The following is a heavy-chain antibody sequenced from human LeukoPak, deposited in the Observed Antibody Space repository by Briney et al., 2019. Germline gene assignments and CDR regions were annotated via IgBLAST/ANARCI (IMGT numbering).Heavy chain of an antibody. J-gene: IGHJ4*02. CDR3: ARAPDDYDFWSGPFDY. D-gene: IGHD3-3*01. CDR1: GYTFTNYG. CDR2: SSAYSGNT. Sequence: GASVKVSCKASGYTFTNYGISWVRQAPGQGLEWMGRSSAYSGNTNYAQNLQGRVTMTTDTSTSTAYMELRSLRSDDTAVYYCARAPDDYDFWSGPFDYWGRGTLVTVSS. V-gene: IGHV1-18*01.